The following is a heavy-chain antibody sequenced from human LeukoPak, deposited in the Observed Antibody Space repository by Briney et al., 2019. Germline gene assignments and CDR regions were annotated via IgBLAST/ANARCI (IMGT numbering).Heavy chain of an antibody. J-gene: IGHJ4*02. Sequence: GGSLRLSCAASGFTFSHAWMNWVRQAPGKGLEWVSYVSSGGSTIYYADSVKGRFTISRDNAKNSLYLQMNSLRAEDTAVYYCARVLRYSGSYCDYWGQGTLVTVSS. CDR1: GFTFSHAW. CDR3: ARVLRYSGSYCDY. CDR2: VSSGGSTI. D-gene: IGHD1-26*01. V-gene: IGHV3-11*01.